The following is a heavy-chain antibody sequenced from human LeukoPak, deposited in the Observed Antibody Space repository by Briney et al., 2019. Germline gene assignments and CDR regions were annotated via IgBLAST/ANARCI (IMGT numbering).Heavy chain of an antibody. V-gene: IGHV1-2*02. CDR1: GYIFTVYY. CDR3: ARQADNNWFDS. D-gene: IGHD2-15*01. Sequence: GASVNVSFKASGYIFTVYYLHWVRQAPGQGLEWVGWINPNSGATRYAQNFQGRVTMTRDTSVSTAYMELSRLRSDDTAVFYCARQADNNWFDSWGRGTLVTVSS. J-gene: IGHJ5*01. CDR2: INPNSGAT.